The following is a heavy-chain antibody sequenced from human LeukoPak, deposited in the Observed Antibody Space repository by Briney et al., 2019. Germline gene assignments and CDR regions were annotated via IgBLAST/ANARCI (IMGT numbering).Heavy chain of an antibody. J-gene: IGHJ5*02. Sequence: SETLSLTCTVSGGSISSSSYYWGWIRQPPGKGLEWIGEINHSGSTNYNPSLKSRVTISVDTSKNQFSLKLSSVTAADTAVYYCARGTSSPLRDNWFDPWGQGTLVTVSS. CDR3: ARGTSSPLRDNWFDP. V-gene: IGHV4-39*07. CDR2: INHSGST. CDR1: GGSISSSSYY.